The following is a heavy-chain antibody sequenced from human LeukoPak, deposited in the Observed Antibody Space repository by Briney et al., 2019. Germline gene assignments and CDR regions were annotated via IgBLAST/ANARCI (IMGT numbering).Heavy chain of an antibody. J-gene: IGHJ4*02. CDR2: ISYDGSNK. CDR1: GFTLSSYG. Sequence: PGGSLRLSCAASGFTLSSYGMHWVRQAPGKGLEWVAVISYDGSNKYYADSVKGRFTISRDNSKNTLYLQMNSLRAEDTAVYYCAKSERRYCSSTSCFFPFDYWGQGILVTVSS. CDR3: AKSERRYCSSTSCFFPFDY. V-gene: IGHV3-30*18. D-gene: IGHD2-2*01.